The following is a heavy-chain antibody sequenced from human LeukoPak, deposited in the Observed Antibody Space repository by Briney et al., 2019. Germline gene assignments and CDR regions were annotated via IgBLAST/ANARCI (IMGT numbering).Heavy chain of an antibody. Sequence: PSETLSLTCTVSGGSISSSSYYWGWIRQPPGKGLEWIGSIYYSGSTYYNPSLKRRVTISVDTSKNQFSLKLSSVTAADTAVYYCARRPWELRIFDYWGQGTLVTVSS. CDR3: ARRPWELRIFDY. CDR2: IYYSGST. CDR1: GGSISSSSYY. J-gene: IGHJ4*02. D-gene: IGHD1-26*01. V-gene: IGHV4-39*01.